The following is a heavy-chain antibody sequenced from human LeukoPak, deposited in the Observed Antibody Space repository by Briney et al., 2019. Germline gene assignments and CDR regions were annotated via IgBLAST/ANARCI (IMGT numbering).Heavy chain of an antibody. V-gene: IGHV3-13*01. CDR3: AKAYSIAVAGTGGIFDY. Sequence: PGGSLRLSCAASGFTFSSYDMHWVRQATGKGLEWVSAIGTAGDTYYPGSVKGRFTISRENAKNSLYLQMNSLRAEDTAVYYRAKAYSIAVAGTGGIFDYWGQGTLVTVSS. CDR2: IGTAGDT. D-gene: IGHD6-19*01. J-gene: IGHJ4*02. CDR1: GFTFSSYD.